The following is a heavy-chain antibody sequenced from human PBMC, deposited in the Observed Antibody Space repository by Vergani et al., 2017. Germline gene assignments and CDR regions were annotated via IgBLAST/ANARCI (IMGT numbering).Heavy chain of an antibody. CDR3: AKAPVWGIVGATVYFDY. J-gene: IGHJ4*02. Sequence: EVQLLESGGGLVQPGGSLRLSCAASGFTFSSYAMSWVRQAPGKGLEWVSAISGSGGSTYYADSVKGRFTISRDNSKNTLYLQMNSLRAEDTAVYYCAKAPVWGIVGATVYFDYWGQGTLVTVSS. D-gene: IGHD1-26*01. CDR1: GFTFSSYA. CDR2: ISGSGGST. V-gene: IGHV3-23*01.